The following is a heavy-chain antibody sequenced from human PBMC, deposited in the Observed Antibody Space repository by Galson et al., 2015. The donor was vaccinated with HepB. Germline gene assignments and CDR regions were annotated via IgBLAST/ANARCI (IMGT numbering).Heavy chain of an antibody. CDR1: GYTFTDYY. J-gene: IGHJ4*02. D-gene: IGHD6-19*01. Sequence: SVKVSCKASGYTFTDYYLHWVRQAPGQGLEWMGWISPNSGATNYAQKLQGGVTMTGDTSINTAYMELSRLTSDDTAVYYCARGTAVADRLDYWGQGTLVTVSS. CDR3: ARGTAVADRLDY. V-gene: IGHV1-2*02. CDR2: ISPNSGAT.